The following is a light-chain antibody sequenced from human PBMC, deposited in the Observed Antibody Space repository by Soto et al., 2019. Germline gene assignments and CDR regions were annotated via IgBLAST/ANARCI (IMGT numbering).Light chain of an antibody. CDR1: SSDVGTYTL. V-gene: IGLV2-23*02. CDR2: EVN. Sequence: QSALTQPASVSGSPGQSITISCTGTSSDVGTYTLVSWYQQHPGNAPKLVIYEVNKRPAGVSKRFSGSRSGDTASLTISGLQAEDEADYYCSSYAGPITFYVFGTGTKVTVL. CDR3: SSYAGPITFYV. J-gene: IGLJ1*01.